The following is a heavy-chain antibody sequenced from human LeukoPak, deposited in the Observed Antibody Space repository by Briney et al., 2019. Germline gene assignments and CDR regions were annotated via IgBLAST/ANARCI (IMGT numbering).Heavy chain of an antibody. J-gene: IGHJ4*02. CDR3: ARVSSSGISFDY. CDR1: GFTVSSNY. Sequence: PGGSLRLSCAASGFTVSSNYMSWVRQAPGKGLEWVSVIYSGGSTYYADSVKGRFTTSRDNSKNTLYLQMNSLRAEDAAVYYCARVSSSGISFDYWGQGTLVAVSS. V-gene: IGHV3-66*01. CDR2: IYSGGST. D-gene: IGHD4-23*01.